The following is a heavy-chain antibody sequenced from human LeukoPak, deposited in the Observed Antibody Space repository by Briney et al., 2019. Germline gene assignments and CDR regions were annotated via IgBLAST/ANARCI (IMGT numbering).Heavy chain of an antibody. CDR1: RFTFRSYA. Sequence: SGGSLRLSCAASRFTFRSYAMGWVRQAPGKGLEWVSAIRGSGDSTSYADSVKGRFTISRDNSKNTLYLQMNSLRAEDTAVYYCAKCQSYYYDSSGYYYYYMDVWGKGTTVTVSS. J-gene: IGHJ6*03. CDR3: AKCQSYYYDSSGYYYYYMDV. V-gene: IGHV3-23*01. D-gene: IGHD3-22*01. CDR2: IRGSGDST.